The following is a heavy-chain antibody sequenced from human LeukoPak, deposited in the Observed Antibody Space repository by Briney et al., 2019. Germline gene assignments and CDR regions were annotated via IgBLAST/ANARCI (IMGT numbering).Heavy chain of an antibody. CDR3: ASMVRGAPPDY. D-gene: IGHD3-10*01. Sequence: PSETLSLTCTVSGGSNSSGGYYWSWIRQHPGRGLEWIGYIYYSGSTYYNPSLKSRVTISVDTSKNQFSLKLSSVTAADTAVYYCASMVRGAPPDYWGQGTLVTVSS. CDR2: IYYSGST. V-gene: IGHV4-31*03. J-gene: IGHJ4*02. CDR1: GGSNSSGGYY.